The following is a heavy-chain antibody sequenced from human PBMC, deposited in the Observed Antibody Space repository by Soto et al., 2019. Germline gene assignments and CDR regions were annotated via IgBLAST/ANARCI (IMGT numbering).Heavy chain of an antibody. V-gene: IGHV3-74*01. CDR2: IDTYGSAT. Sequence: GGSQRLSCAASGFSLSGYWMHWVRQAPGKGLVWVSRIDTYGSATKYADSVEGRFSISKDNAENTLYLQMNNLRADDTAVYYCVRVLKSIGWDNDVFDIWGQGTMVTV. CDR1: GFSLSGYW. D-gene: IGHD6-19*01. CDR3: VRVLKSIGWDNDVFDI. J-gene: IGHJ3*02.